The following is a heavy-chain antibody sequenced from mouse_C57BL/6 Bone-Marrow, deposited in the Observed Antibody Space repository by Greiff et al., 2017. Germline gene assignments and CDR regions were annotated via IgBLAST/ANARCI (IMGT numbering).Heavy chain of an antibody. CDR1: GYTFPDYE. Sequence: QVQGVESGAELVRPGASVTLSCKASGYTFPDYEMHWVKQTPVHGLEWIGAIDPETGGTDYNQKFKGKAILTADKSSSTAYMELRSLTSEDTAVYYCTREGWLLRWFAYWGQGTLVTVSA. CDR3: TREGWLLRWFAY. V-gene: IGHV1-15*01. J-gene: IGHJ3*01. D-gene: IGHD2-3*01. CDR2: IDPETGGT.